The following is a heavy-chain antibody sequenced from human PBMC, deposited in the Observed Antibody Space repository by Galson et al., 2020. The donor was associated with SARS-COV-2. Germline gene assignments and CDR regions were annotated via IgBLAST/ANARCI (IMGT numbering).Heavy chain of an antibody. CDR3: VKDLRIDY. CDR1: GFTFSSHA. J-gene: IGHJ4*02. Sequence: GSLRLSCVADGFTFSSHAMNWVRQAPGKGLEWDSGISGSGGSTYYADSVKGRFTISRDNSKNTLYVQMNSLRAEDTAVYYCVKDLRIDYWGQGTLVTVSS. CDR2: ISGSGGST. V-gene: IGHV3-23*01.